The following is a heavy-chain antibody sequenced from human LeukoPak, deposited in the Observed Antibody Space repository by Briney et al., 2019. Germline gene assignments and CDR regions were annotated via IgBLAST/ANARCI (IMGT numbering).Heavy chain of an antibody. Sequence: ASVKVSCKASGYSFTGYYIHWVRQAPGQGLEWMGWISAYNGDTNYAQKLQGRVTMTTDTSTSTAYMELRSLRSDDTAVYYCARDNIYDILTGWDYYFDYWGQGTLVTVSS. CDR3: ARDNIYDILTGWDYYFDY. V-gene: IGHV1-18*04. J-gene: IGHJ4*02. CDR1: GYSFTGYY. CDR2: ISAYNGDT. D-gene: IGHD3-9*01.